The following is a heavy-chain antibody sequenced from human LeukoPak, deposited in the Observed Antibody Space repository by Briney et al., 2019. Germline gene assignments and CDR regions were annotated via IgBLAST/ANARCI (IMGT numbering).Heavy chain of an antibody. J-gene: IGHJ4*02. V-gene: IGHV4-59*08. CDR1: GGSISSYY. D-gene: IGHD3-9*01. Sequence: SETLSLTCTVSGGSISSYYWSWIRQPPGKRLEWIGNIYYSGSTNYNPSLKSRVTISVDASKNQFSLKLSSVSAADTAMHYCASHRYVDWLSPFDYWGQGTLVTVSS. CDR3: ASHRYVDWLSPFDY. CDR2: IYYSGST.